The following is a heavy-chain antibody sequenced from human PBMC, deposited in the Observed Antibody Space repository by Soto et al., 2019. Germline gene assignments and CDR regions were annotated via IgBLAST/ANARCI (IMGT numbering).Heavy chain of an antibody. V-gene: IGHV3-30-3*01. J-gene: IGHJ4*02. CDR1: GFTFSSYA. Sequence: GSLRLSCAASGFTFSSYAMHWVRQAPGKGLEWVAVISYDGSNKYYADSVKGRFTISRDNSKNTLYLQMNSLRAEDTAVYYCARDLHQWELLRPFDYWGQGTLVTVSS. D-gene: IGHD1-26*01. CDR3: ARDLHQWELLRPFDY. CDR2: ISYDGSNK.